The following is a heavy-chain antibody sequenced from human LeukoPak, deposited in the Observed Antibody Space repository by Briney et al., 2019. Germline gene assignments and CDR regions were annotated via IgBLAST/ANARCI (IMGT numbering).Heavy chain of an antibody. D-gene: IGHD6-19*01. CDR1: GFTFSSYG. CDR2: ISGSGGTT. Sequence: GGSLRLSCAASGFTFSSYGMSWVRQAPGKGLEWVSAISGSGGTTYYVDSVKGRFTISRDNSKNTLYLQMNNLRAEDTAVYYCAKGGEWLVSSAFYYYYMDVWGKGTTVTIS. V-gene: IGHV3-23*01. CDR3: AKGGEWLVSSAFYYYYMDV. J-gene: IGHJ6*03.